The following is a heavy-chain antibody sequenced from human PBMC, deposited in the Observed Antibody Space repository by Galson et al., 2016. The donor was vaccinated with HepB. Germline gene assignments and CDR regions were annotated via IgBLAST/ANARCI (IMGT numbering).Heavy chain of an antibody. J-gene: IGHJ4*02. CDR1: GYIFSDFG. CDR3: ARDKGAGPTVD. D-gene: IGHD3-16*01. CDR2: ISVYSGNT. Sequence: SVKVSCKASGYIFSDFGLCWVRQAPGQGLEWMGWISVYSGNTKYSQKLQGRVTMTADTSTSTAYMELRTLRSDDTAVYYCARDKGAGPTVDWGQGTLVTVSS. V-gene: IGHV1-18*01.